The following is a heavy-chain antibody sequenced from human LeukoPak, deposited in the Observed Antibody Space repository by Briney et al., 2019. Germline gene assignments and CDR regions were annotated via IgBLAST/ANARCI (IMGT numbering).Heavy chain of an antibody. V-gene: IGHV3-43D*03. CDR2: ISWDGGST. J-gene: IGHJ6*02. CDR3: AKARWPSSSGWYTGDYYYYYGMDV. D-gene: IGHD6-19*01. Sequence: PGGSLRLSCAASGFTFDDYAMHWVRQAPGKGLEWVSLISWDGGSTYYADSVKGRFTISRDNSKNSLYLQMNSLRAEDSALYYCAKARWPSSSGWYTGDYYYYYGMDVWGQGTTVTVSS. CDR1: GFTFDDYA.